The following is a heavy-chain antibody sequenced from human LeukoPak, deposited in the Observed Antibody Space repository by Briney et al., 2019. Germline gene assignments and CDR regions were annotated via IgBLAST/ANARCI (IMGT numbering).Heavy chain of an antibody. J-gene: IGHJ4*02. D-gene: IGHD2-2*01. V-gene: IGHV1-69*06. CDR2: IIPIFGAA. CDR3: ARSHRYCSSTSCYYFDY. CDR1: GGTFSSYA. Sequence: SVKVSCKASGGTFSSYAISWVRQAPGQGLEWMGGIIPIFGAANYAQKFQGRVTITADKSTSTAYMELSSLRSEDTAVYYCARSHRYCSSTSCYYFDYWGQGTLVTVSS.